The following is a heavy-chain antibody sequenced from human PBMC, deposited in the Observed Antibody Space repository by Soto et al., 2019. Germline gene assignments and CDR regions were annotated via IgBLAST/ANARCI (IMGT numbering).Heavy chain of an antibody. D-gene: IGHD2-2*01. V-gene: IGHV4-39*01. Sequence: QLQLQESGPGLVKPSETLSLTCTVSGGSISSSSYYWGWIRQPPGKGLEWIGSIYYSGSTYYNPSLKSRVTISVDTSKNQFSLKLSSVTAADTAVYYCARHCSYCISTSWIDPWGQGTLVTVSS. CDR2: IYYSGST. CDR3: ARHCSYCISTSWIDP. J-gene: IGHJ5*02. CDR1: GGSISSSSYY.